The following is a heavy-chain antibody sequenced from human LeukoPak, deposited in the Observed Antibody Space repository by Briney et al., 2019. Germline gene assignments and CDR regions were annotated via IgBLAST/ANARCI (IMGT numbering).Heavy chain of an antibody. V-gene: IGHV1-8*01. CDR3: ASTNSISGYDAFDI. J-gene: IGHJ3*02. CDR1: GYTFTSYD. D-gene: IGHD5-12*01. CDR2: MNPNRGNT. Sequence: GASVKVSCKASGYTFTSYDINWVRQATGQGLEWMGWMNPNRGNTGYAQKFQGRVTMTRNTSISTAYMELSSLRSEDTAVYYCASTNSISGYDAFDIWGQGTMVTVSS.